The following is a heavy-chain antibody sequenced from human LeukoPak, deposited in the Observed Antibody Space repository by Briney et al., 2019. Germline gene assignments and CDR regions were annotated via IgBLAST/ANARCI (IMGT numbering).Heavy chain of an antibody. D-gene: IGHD6-13*01. CDR1: GGSISSSSYY. J-gene: IGHJ6*02. Sequence: SETLSLTCTVSGGSISSSSYYWGWIRQPPGKGLEWIGSIYYSGSTYYNPSLKSRVTISVDTSKNQFSLKLSSVTAADTAVYYCATEIAAVWGKEGYYYYYYGMDVWGQGTTVTVSS. V-gene: IGHV4-39*07. CDR3: ATEIAAVWGKEGYYYYYYGMDV. CDR2: IYYSGST.